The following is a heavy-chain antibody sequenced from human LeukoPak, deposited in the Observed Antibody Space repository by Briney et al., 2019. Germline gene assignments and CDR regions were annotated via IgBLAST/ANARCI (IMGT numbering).Heavy chain of an antibody. CDR2: INHSGST. CDR3: ARGRGGRSPRLRLSYYMDV. Sequence: SETLSLTCTVSGGSISSSSYYWGWIRQPPGKGLEWIGEINHSGSTNYNPSLKSRVTISVAKNQFSLKLSSVTAADTAVYYCARGRGGRSPRLRLSYYMDVWGKGTTVTVSS. J-gene: IGHJ6*03. V-gene: IGHV4-39*07. D-gene: IGHD3-16*01. CDR1: GGSISSSSYY.